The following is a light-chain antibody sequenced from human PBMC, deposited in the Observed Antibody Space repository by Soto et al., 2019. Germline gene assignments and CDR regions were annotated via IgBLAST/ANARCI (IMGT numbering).Light chain of an antibody. J-gene: IGKJ3*01. V-gene: IGKV3-15*01. Sequence: EIVMTQSPATLSVAPGERATLSCRASQSVGSHLAWYQQRPGQAPRLLSYGASYRATGIPARFSGSGSGTDFTLIISSLQSEDFVVYYCQQYDNWPPFTFGPWTKVDIK. CDR2: GAS. CDR3: QQYDNWPPFT. CDR1: QSVGSH.